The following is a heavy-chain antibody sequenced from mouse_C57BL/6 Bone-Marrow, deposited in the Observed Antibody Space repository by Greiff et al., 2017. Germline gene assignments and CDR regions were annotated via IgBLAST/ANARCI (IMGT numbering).Heavy chain of an antibody. Sequence: VQLQQPGAELVKPGASVKLSCTASGFNIKDYYMHWVKQRTEQGLEWIGRIDPEDGETKYDPKFQGKATITADTSSNTAYLQLSSLTSEDTAVYYCGSNFLYRYCHVWGTGTTVTVSS. CDR2: IDPEDGET. V-gene: IGHV14-2*01. J-gene: IGHJ1*03. CDR3: GSNFLYRYCHV. CDR1: GFNIKDYY. D-gene: IGHD2-5*01.